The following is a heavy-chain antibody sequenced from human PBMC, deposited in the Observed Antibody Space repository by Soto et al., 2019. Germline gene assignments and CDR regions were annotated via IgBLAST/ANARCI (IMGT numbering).Heavy chain of an antibody. V-gene: IGHV1-46*01. Sequence: ASVKVSCKTSGFVFTSFHMHWVRQVPGQGLEWMGMINPSGGGTDYPDKFQGRVTLTSDTSTNTVYMELRNLRSDDTAVYYCARAGINWFDPWGQVTLVTVSS. CDR2: INPSGGGT. J-gene: IGHJ5*02. CDR3: ARAGINWFDP. CDR1: GFVFTSFH.